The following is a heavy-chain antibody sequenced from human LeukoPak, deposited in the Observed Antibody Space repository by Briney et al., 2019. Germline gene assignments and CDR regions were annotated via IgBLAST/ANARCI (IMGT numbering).Heavy chain of an antibody. CDR1: GGTFSNYA. Sequence: SVKVSCKASGGTFSNYAINWVRQAPGQGLEWMGGVIPIFGTANYAQRFQGRVTITAAKSTSTAYMELSGLRSEDTAVYYCARRGGDYDSGGYEYYFDYWGQGTLVTVSS. CDR2: VIPIFGTA. D-gene: IGHD3-22*01. J-gene: IGHJ4*02. CDR3: ARRGGDYDSGGYEYYFDY. V-gene: IGHV1-69*06.